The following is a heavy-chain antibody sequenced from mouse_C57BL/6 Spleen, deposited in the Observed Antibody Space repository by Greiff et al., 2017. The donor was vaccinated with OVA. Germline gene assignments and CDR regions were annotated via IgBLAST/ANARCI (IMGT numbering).Heavy chain of an antibody. V-gene: IGHV14-4*01. CDR3: TLLWLRRGPFAY. CDR1: GFNIKDDY. D-gene: IGHD2-2*01. J-gene: IGHJ3*01. Sequence: VQLQQSGAELARPGASVKLSCTASGFNIKDDYMHWVKQRPEQGLEWIGWIDPENGDTEYASKFQGKATITADTSSNTAYLQLSSLTSEDTAVYYCTLLWLRRGPFAYWGQGTLVTVSA. CDR2: IDPENGDT.